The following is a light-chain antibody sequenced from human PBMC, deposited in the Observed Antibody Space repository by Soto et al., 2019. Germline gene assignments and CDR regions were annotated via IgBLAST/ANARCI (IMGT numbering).Light chain of an antibody. V-gene: IGKV3-20*01. J-gene: IGKJ3*01. CDR3: HHYGNSLFT. CDR1: QSVSNNY. Sequence: EFVLTQSPGTLSLSPGERATLSCRASQSVSNNYLAWYQQKPGQAPRLVIYGASTRAPGHPERFSGSGSETDFTLPISRLEPEDFAVYYCHHYGNSLFTFGPGTKVDVK. CDR2: GAS.